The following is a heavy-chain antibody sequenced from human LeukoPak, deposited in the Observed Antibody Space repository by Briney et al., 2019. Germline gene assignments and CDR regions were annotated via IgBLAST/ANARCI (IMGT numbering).Heavy chain of an antibody. D-gene: IGHD4-17*01. J-gene: IGHJ3*02. CDR3: AKGAYYGDFYAFDI. V-gene: IGHV3-9*01. CDR1: GFTFDDYA. Sequence: GVSLRLSCAASGFTFDDYAMHWVRQAPGKGLEWVSGISWNSGSIGYADSVKGRFTISRDNAKNSLYLQMNSLRAEDTALYYCAKGAYYGDFYAFDIWGQGTMVTVSS. CDR2: ISWNSGSI.